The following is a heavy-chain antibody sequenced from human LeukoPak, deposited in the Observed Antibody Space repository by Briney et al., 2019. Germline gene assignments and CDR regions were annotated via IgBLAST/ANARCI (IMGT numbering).Heavy chain of an antibody. J-gene: IGHJ3*02. V-gene: IGHV4-31*03. CDR1: GGSISSGGYY. CDR3: ARGREVEVPLDAFDI. D-gene: IGHD2-15*01. Sequence: SETLSLTCTVSGGSISSGGYYWSWIRQHPGKGLEWIGYIYYSGSTYYNPSLKSRVTISVDTSKNQFSPKLSSVTAADTAVYYCARGREVEVPLDAFDIWGQGTMVTVSS. CDR2: IYYSGST.